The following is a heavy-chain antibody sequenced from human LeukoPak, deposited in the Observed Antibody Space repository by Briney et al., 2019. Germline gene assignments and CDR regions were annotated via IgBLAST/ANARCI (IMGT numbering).Heavy chain of an antibody. V-gene: IGHV4-34*01. CDR2: INHSGST. J-gene: IGHJ6*03. Sequence: SETLSLTCAVYGGSFSSYYWSWIRQPPGKGLEWIGEINHSGSTNYNPSLKSRVTISVDTSKNQFSLKLSSVTAADTAVYYCARGATKPYSSSSHYYYYYMDVWGKGTTVTVSS. CDR1: GGSFSSYY. CDR3: ARGATKPYSSSSHYYYYYMDV. D-gene: IGHD6-6*01.